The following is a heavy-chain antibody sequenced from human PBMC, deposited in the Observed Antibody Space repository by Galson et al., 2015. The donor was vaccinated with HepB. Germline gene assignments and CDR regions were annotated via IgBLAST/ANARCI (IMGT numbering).Heavy chain of an antibody. CDR3: ARNPSSYDYYNMDV. V-gene: IGHV3-48*01. J-gene: IGHJ6*02. CDR2: ISAGSTTI. Sequence: SLRLSCAASGVTIPSYSMNWVRKAPGKGLEWLAYISAGSTTIYYADSVKGRFTLSRENAKNFLYLHMNSLRGEDTAVYYCARNPSSYDYYNMDVWGHGTTVTVSS. CDR1: GVTIPSYS.